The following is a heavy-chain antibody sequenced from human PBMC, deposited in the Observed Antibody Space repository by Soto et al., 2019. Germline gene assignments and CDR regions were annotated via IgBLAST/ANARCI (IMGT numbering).Heavy chain of an antibody. V-gene: IGHV1-2*02. CDR3: ARSIRDDFWSGPSFDY. CDR1: GYTFTGYY. Sequence: QVQLVQSGAEVKKPGASVKVSCKASGYTFTGYYMHWVRQAPGQGLEWMGWINPNSGGTNYAQKFQGRATMTRDTSISTAYMELSRLRSDDTAVYYCARSIRDDFWSGPSFDYWGQGTLVTVSS. J-gene: IGHJ4*02. CDR2: INPNSGGT. D-gene: IGHD3-3*01.